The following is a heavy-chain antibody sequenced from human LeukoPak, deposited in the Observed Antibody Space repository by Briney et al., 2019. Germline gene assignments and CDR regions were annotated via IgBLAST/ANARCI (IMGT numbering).Heavy chain of an antibody. CDR1: GFTFSSHG. Sequence: GGSLRLSCAASGFTFSSHGMSWVRQAPGKGLEWVSTISGSGDNTYYADSVKGRFTISRDNSKNTLYLQMNSLKTEDTAVYYCARHVVAVGFDYWGQGTLVTVSS. CDR2: ISGSGDNT. J-gene: IGHJ4*02. D-gene: IGHD3-22*01. CDR3: ARHVVAVGFDY. V-gene: IGHV3-23*01.